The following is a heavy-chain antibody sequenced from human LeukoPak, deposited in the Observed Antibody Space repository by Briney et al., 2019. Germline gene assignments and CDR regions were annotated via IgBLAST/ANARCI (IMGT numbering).Heavy chain of an antibody. CDR2: IYYSGST. CDR1: GGSISSYY. J-gene: IGHJ4*02. D-gene: IGHD3-22*01. V-gene: IGHV4-59*01. Sequence: SETLSLTCTVSGGSISSYYWSRIRQPPGKGLEWIGYIYYSGSTNYNPSLKSRVTIPVDTSKNQFSLKLSSVTAADTAVYYCARADYYDSSCFDYWGQGTLVTVSS. CDR3: ARADYYDSSCFDY.